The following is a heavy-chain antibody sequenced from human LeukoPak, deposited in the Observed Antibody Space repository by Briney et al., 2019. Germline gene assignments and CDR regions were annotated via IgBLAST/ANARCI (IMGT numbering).Heavy chain of an antibody. V-gene: IGHV4-39*07. D-gene: IGHD6-6*01. CDR1: GGSISSSSYY. CDR2: IYTSGST. J-gene: IGHJ5*02. CDR3: ARGPHSSSLRNWFDP. Sequence: MPSETLSLTCTVSGGSISSSSYYWGWIRQPPGKGLEWIGSIYTSGSTNYNPSLKSRVTISVDTSKNQFSLKLSSVTAADTAVYYCARGPHSSSLRNWFDPWGQGTLVTVSS.